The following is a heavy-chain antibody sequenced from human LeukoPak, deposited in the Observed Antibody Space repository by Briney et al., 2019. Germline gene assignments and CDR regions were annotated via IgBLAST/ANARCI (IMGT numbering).Heavy chain of an antibody. D-gene: IGHD2-2*01. V-gene: IGHV3-72*01. CDR1: GCTFSDHY. CDR3: ARVRYCSSTTCRGAFDI. CDR2: TRNKANSYTT. J-gene: IGHJ3*02. Sequence: GGSLRLSCAASGCTFSDHYMDWVRQAPGKGLEWVGRTRNKANSYTTEYAASVKGRFTISRADSENSLYLQMNSLKTEDTAVYYCARVRYCSSTTCRGAFDIWGQGTMVTVSS.